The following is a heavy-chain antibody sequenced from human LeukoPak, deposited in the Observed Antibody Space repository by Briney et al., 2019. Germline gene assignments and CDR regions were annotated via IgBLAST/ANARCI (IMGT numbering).Heavy chain of an antibody. Sequence: GGSLRLSCAASGFTFSSYAMSWVRQAPGKGLEWVSAISGSGGSTYYADSVKGRFTISRDNSKNTLYLQMNSLRAEDTAVYYCAKELELVVVIAASFDYWGQGTLVTVS. CDR3: AKELELVVVIAASFDY. V-gene: IGHV3-23*01. J-gene: IGHJ4*02. CDR2: ISGSGGST. CDR1: GFTFSSYA. D-gene: IGHD2-15*01.